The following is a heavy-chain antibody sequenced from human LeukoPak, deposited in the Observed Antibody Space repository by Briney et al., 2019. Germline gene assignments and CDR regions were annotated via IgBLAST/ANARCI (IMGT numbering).Heavy chain of an antibody. J-gene: IGHJ4*02. CDR2: INPNSGGT. CDR3: ARALSSPLYYFDY. Sequence: ASVKVSCKASGYTFTSYDINWVRQATGQGLEWMGWINPNSGGTNYAQKFQGRVTMTRDTSISTAYMELSRLRSDDTAVYYCARALSSPLYYFDYWGQGTLVTVSS. CDR1: GYTFTSYD. V-gene: IGHV1-2*02.